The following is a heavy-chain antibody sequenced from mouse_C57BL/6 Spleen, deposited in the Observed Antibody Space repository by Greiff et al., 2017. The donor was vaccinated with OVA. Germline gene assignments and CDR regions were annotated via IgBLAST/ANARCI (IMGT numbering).Heavy chain of an antibody. V-gene: IGHV1-53*01. CDR2: INPSNGGT. CDR3: AREVYDGYYYD. J-gene: IGHJ3*01. Sequence: QVHVKQPGTELVKPGASVKLSCKASGYTFTSYWMHWVKQRPGQGLEWIGNINPSNGGTNYNEKFKSKATLTVDKSSSTAYMQLSSLTSEDSAVYYCAREVYDGYYYDWGQGTLVTVSA. D-gene: IGHD2-3*01. CDR1: GYTFTSYW.